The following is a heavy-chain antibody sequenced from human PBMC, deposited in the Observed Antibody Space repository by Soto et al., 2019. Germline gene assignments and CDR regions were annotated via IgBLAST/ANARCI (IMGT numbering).Heavy chain of an antibody. CDR3: VKPYSSSWYVYDY. CDR1: GYTFTSYA. J-gene: IGHJ4*02. D-gene: IGHD6-13*01. Sequence: QVQLVQSGAEVKKPGASVKVSCKASGYTFTSYAMHWVRQAPGQRLEWMGWINAGNGNTKYSQKFQGRVTITRDTSASTAHMELSSLRSEDTAVYYCVKPYSSSWYVYDYWGQGTLVTVSS. V-gene: IGHV1-3*01. CDR2: INAGNGNT.